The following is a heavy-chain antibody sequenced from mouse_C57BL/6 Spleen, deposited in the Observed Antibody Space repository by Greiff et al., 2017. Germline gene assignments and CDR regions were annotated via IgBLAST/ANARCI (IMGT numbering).Heavy chain of an antibody. Sequence: QVQLQQPGAELVKPGASVKLSCKASGYTFTSYWMHWVKQRPGQGLEWIGMIHPNSGSTNYNEKFKSKATLTVDKSSSTAYMQLSSLTAEDAAVYYCARQDYYAMDYWGQGTSVTVSS. CDR2: IHPNSGST. CDR3: ARQDYYAMDY. CDR1: GYTFTSYW. J-gene: IGHJ4*01. V-gene: IGHV1-64*01.